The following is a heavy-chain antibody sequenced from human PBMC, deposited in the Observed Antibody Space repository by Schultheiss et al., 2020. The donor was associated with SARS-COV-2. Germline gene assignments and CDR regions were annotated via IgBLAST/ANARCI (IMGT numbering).Heavy chain of an antibody. CDR3: AREGRGYSGYDYVWYYYYGMDV. Sequence: GGSLRLSCAASGFTVSYNYMSWVRQAPGKGLEWVSGINSDGRSTNYADSVKGRFTISRDNARNSLYLQMNSLRAEDTAVYYCAREGRGYSGYDYVWYYYYGMDVWGQGTTVTVSS. V-gene: IGHV3-53*01. CDR2: INSDGRST. CDR1: GFTVSYNY. J-gene: IGHJ6*02. D-gene: IGHD5-12*01.